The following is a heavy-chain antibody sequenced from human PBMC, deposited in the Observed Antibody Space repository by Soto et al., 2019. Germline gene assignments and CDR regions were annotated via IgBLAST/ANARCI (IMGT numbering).Heavy chain of an antibody. D-gene: IGHD6-13*01. CDR3: ARGSLGLSSSWYWFDP. CDR1: GYTFTSYC. CDR2: ISAYNGNT. V-gene: IGHV1-18*01. Sequence: AASVKVSCKASGYTFTSYCISWVRQAPGQGLEWMGWISAYNGNTNYAQKLQGRVTMTTDTSTSTAYMELRSLRSDDTAVYYCARGSLGLSSSWYWFDPWGQGTLVTVSS. J-gene: IGHJ5*02.